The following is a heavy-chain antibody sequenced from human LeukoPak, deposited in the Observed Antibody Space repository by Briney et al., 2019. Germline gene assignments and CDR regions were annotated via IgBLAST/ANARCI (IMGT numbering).Heavy chain of an antibody. D-gene: IGHD3-10*01. V-gene: IGHV1-2*02. CDR1: GYTFTGYY. CDR3: ARVSSWSYSNFEY. Sequence: GSVNLSCKASGYTFTGYYMHWVRQTPGEGIEWIGSINPDSGGTDYAQKFQASVTLTRHASINTAYMELIRLISDDAAMYFCARVSSWSYSNFEYWGQGTLVTVSS. J-gene: IGHJ4*02. CDR2: INPDSGGT.